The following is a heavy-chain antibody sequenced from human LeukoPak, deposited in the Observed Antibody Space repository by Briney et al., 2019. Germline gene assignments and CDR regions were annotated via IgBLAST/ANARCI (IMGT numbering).Heavy chain of an antibody. CDR1: GFTFSSSG. Sequence: GGSLRLSCAASGFTFSSSGMHWVRQAPGKGLEWVAVISYDGSTKCYADSVNGRFTISRDNSKNTLYLQMNSLRAEDTAVYYCAKYDFWSGYGIDVWGQGTTVTVSS. CDR3: AKYDFWSGYGIDV. D-gene: IGHD3-3*01. V-gene: IGHV3-30*18. CDR2: ISYDGSTK. J-gene: IGHJ6*02.